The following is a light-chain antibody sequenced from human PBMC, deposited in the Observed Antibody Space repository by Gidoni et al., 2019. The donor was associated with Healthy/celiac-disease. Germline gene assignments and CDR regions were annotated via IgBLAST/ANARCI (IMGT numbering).Light chain of an antibody. V-gene: IGKV1-39*01. CDR2: AAS. CDR3: QQSYSSPYT. CDR1: QSISGY. J-gene: IGKJ2*01. Sequence: DIQMTQSPSSLSASVGDRVTITCRASQSISGYLHWYQQKPGKAPKLLIYAASSLQSGVPSTFSGSGSGTDFTLSISSLQPEDFATYYCQQSYSSPYTFGQGTKLEIK.